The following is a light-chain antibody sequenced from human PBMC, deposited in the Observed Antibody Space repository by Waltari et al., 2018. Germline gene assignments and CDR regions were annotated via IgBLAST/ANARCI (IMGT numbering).Light chain of an antibody. CDR3: GTWDSSVTVGEVV. V-gene: IGLV1-51*01. Sequence: HSLLTQPPSVSAAPGQQVTISCSGSPSNIGASSLPWYPQPPGTAPKPPIYENDKRPSDIPDRFSGSKSGPSATLDITGLRTGDEADYYCGTWDSSVTVGEVVFGGGTKLTVL. CDR1: PSNIGASS. CDR2: END. J-gene: IGLJ2*01.